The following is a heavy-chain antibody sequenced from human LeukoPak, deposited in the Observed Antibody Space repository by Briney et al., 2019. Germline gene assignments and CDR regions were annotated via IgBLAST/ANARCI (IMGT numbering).Heavy chain of an antibody. D-gene: IGHD6-19*01. J-gene: IGHJ6*02. CDR1: GFTFSSYA. CDR2: LSGSVGTT. CDR3: AKSSSSGWSYYSYGMDV. Sequence: PGGSLRLSCAASGFTFSSYAMSWVRQAPGKGLEWVSALSGSVGTTYYADSVKGRFTISRDSSKNTLYLQMSSLRAEDTAIYYCAKSSSSGWSYYSYGMDVWGQGTTVTVSS. V-gene: IGHV3-23*01.